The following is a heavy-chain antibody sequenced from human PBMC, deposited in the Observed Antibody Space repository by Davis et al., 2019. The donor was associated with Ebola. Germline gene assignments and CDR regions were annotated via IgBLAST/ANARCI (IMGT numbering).Heavy chain of an antibody. CDR3: ARCIMITFGGVIVGGYYFDY. Sequence: MPSETLSLTCTVSGGSISSGGYYWSWIRQHPGKGLEWIGYIYYSGSTYYNPSLKSRVTISVDTSKNQFSLKLSSVTAADTAVYYCARCIMITFGGVIVGGYYFDYWGQGTLVTVSS. V-gene: IGHV4-31*03. CDR2: IYYSGST. D-gene: IGHD3-16*02. CDR1: GGSISSGGYY. J-gene: IGHJ4*02.